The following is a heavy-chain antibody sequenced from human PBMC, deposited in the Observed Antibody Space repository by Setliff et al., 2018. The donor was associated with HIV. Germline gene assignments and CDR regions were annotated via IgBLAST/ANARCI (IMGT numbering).Heavy chain of an antibody. V-gene: IGHV4-59*11. CDR2: ISYSGST. CDR3: AKHVDSDFSGDPDWFDP. Sequence: SETLSLTCTVSGASIRSQYWSWIRKPPGKGLEWIGYISYSGSTNYNPSLENRVAMSVDTSKQQFSLEVSSVTAADTAVYYCAKHVDSDFSGDPDWFDPWGQGIPVTVPQ. D-gene: IGHD2-15*01. CDR1: GASIRSQY. J-gene: IGHJ5*02.